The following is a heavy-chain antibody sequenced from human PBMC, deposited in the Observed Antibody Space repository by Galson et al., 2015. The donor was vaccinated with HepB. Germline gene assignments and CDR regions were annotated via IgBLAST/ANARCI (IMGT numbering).Heavy chain of an antibody. CDR2: INAGDSNT. J-gene: IGHJ4*02. CDR3: ARGVGILDTCFDY. CDR1: GYTFTSYA. Sequence: SVKVSCKASGYTFTSYAMNWVRQAPGQRLEWMGWINAGDSNTNYAQKLKGRVTITRDNSASTAYMELNSLRSEDTAVYYCARGVGILDTCFDYWGQGTLVTVSS. D-gene: IGHD3-10*01. V-gene: IGHV1-3*01.